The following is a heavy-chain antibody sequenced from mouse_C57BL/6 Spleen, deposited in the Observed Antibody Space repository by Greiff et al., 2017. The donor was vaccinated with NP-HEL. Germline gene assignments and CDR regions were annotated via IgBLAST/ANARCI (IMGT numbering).Heavy chain of an antibody. Sequence: VKLMESGPELVKPGASVKISCKASGYAFSSSWMNWVKQRPGKGLEWIGRIYPGDGDTNYNGKFKGKATLTADKSSSTAYMQLSSLTSEDSAVYFCARGDPMDYWGQGTSVTVSS. V-gene: IGHV1-82*01. J-gene: IGHJ4*01. CDR2: IYPGDGDT. CDR3: ARGDPMDY. CDR1: GYAFSSSW.